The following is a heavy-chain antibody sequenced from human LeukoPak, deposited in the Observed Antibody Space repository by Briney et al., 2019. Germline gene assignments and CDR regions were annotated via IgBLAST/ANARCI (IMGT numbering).Heavy chain of an antibody. Sequence: GASVKVSCKASGYTFTGYYMHWVRQAPGQGLEWMGWINPNSGGTNYAQKFQGRVTMTRDTSTSTAYMELSRLRSDDTVVYYCARRGLGTVSYYFDYWGQGTLVTVSS. J-gene: IGHJ4*02. D-gene: IGHD4-11*01. V-gene: IGHV1-2*02. CDR1: GYTFTGYY. CDR2: INPNSGGT. CDR3: ARRGLGTVSYYFDY.